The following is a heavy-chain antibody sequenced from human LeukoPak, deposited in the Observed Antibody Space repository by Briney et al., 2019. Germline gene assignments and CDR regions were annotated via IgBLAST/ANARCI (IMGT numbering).Heavy chain of an antibody. CDR1: RYTFTSYA. V-gene: IGHV7-4-1*01. Sequence: ASVKVSCKASRYTFTSYAMNWVRQAPGQGLEWMGWINNNTGKITYIQGFTGRVVFSLATSVSTAYLQICSLKAEDTAVYYCARAYRTHFGMDVWGKGTTVTVSS. D-gene: IGHD1-14*01. J-gene: IGHJ6*04. CDR2: INNNTGKI. CDR3: ARAYRTHFGMDV.